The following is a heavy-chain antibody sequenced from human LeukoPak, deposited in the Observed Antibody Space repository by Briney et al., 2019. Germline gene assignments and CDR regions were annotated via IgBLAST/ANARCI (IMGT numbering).Heavy chain of an antibody. J-gene: IGHJ3*02. D-gene: IGHD3-9*01. Sequence: KPSETLSLTCTVSGGSISRYYWSWIRQPPGKGLEWIGYIYYSGSTNYNPSLKSRVTISVDTSKNQFSLKLSSVTAADTAVYYCAKNHDILTGHDAFDIWGQGTMVTVSS. V-gene: IGHV4-59*08. CDR1: GGSISRYY. CDR3: AKNHDILTGHDAFDI. CDR2: IYYSGST.